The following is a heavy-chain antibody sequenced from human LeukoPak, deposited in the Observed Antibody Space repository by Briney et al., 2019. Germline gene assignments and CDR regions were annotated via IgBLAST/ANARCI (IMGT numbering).Heavy chain of an antibody. D-gene: IGHD1-20*01. CDR2: IKSKTDGGTT. CDR1: GFTFSNAW. V-gene: IGHV3-15*01. J-gene: IGHJ3*02. Sequence: GGSLRLSCAASGFTFSNAWMNWVRQAPGKGLEWVGRIKSKTDGGTTDYAAPVKGRFTISRDDSKNTLYLQMSSPKTEDTAVYYCTRTATYNWNPEGAFDIWGQGTMVTVSS. CDR3: TRTATYNWNPEGAFDI.